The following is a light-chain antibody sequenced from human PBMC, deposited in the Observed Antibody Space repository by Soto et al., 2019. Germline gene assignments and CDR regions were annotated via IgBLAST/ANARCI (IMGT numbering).Light chain of an antibody. CDR3: QQYESSPLT. V-gene: IGKV3-20*01. CDR2: GAS. CDR1: QSVSSSY. J-gene: IGKJ4*01. Sequence: EIVLTQSPGTLSLSPGERATLSCRASQSVSSSYLAWYQQKPGQAPMLLIYGASSRATGIPDRFTGGGSGTDFTLTFTRLDPEDSAVYYCQQYESSPLTFGGGTKVDIK.